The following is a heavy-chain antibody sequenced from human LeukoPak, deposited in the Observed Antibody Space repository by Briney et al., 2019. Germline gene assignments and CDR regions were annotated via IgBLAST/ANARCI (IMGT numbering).Heavy chain of an antibody. Sequence: PGGSLRLSCAASGFTFSDAWMTWVRQAPGKGLEWVGHIKSKIGGGTTDYAAPVKGRFTISGDDSKNTVYLQMNSLKSEDTAVYFCTPGWYWGQGTLVTVSS. CDR3: TPGWY. CDR1: GFTFSDAW. J-gene: IGHJ4*02. CDR2: IKSKIGGGTT. D-gene: IGHD6-19*01. V-gene: IGHV3-15*01.